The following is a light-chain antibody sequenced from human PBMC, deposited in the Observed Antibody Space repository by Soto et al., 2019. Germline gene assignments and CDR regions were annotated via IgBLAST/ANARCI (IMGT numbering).Light chain of an antibody. CDR1: QSTSSY. J-gene: IGKJ1*01. CDR2: QAP. CDR3: QQYHGYPWT. Sequence: DIQMTQSPSTLSASVGDRVTITCRASQSTSSYLAWYQQKPGKAPKLLIYQAPSLENGVPSRFSGSGSGTEFTLTLSSLQPDDFAVYYCQQYHGYPWTFGQGTKVDNK. V-gene: IGKV1-5*03.